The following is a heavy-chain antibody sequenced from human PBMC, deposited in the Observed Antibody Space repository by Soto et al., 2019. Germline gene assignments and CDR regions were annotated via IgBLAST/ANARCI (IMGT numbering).Heavy chain of an antibody. CDR2: NYHSGNT. CDR3: AKDGIRDVRSVSAFLLNRSSDL. V-gene: IGHV4-38-2*01. J-gene: IGHJ2*01. Sequence: PPGKGLEFIGSNYHSGNTFYNPSLKSRVTISVDTTKNQFSLKLIAVTAADTAFFFQAKDGIRDVRSVSAFLLNRSSDL. D-gene: IGHD3-10*02.